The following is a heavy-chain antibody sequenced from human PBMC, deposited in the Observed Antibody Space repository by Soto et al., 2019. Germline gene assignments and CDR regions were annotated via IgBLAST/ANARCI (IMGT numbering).Heavy chain of an antibody. D-gene: IGHD4-17*01. V-gene: IGHV3-9*01. Sequence: EVQLVESGGGLVQPGRSLRLSCAASGFTFDDYAMHWVRQAPGKGLEWVSGISWNSGSICYADSVKGRFTISRDNAKNSLYLQMNSLRAEDTALYYCAKDHCGDYGLNWFDPWGQGTLVTVSS. J-gene: IGHJ5*02. CDR3: AKDHCGDYGLNWFDP. CDR2: ISWNSGSI. CDR1: GFTFDDYA.